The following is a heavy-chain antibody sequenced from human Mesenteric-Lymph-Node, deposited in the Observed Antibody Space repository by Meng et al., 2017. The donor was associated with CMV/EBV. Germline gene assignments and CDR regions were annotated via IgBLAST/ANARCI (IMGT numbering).Heavy chain of an antibody. V-gene: IGHV3-20*04. CDR3: ARVVAGYSSGWPFYYYGMDV. Sequence: GGSLRPSCAAFGFTFDDYGMSWVRQPPGKGLEWVSGIDWNGGSTGHADSVKGRFTISRDNAKNSLYLQMNSLRAEDTALYYCARVVAGYSSGWPFYYYGMDVWGQGTTVTVSS. J-gene: IGHJ6*02. CDR2: IDWNGGST. CDR1: GFTFDDYG. D-gene: IGHD6-19*01.